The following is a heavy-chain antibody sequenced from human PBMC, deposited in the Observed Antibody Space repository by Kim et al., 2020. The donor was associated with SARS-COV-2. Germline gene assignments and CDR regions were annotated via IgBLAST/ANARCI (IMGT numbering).Heavy chain of an antibody. D-gene: IGHD4-17*01. V-gene: IGHV1-69*13. Sequence: SVKVSCKASVGTFSSYAISWVRQAPGQGLEWMGGIIPIFGTANYAQKFQGRVTITADESTSTAYMELSSLRSEDTAVYYCARVTVTTYTYDYWGQGTLVTVSS. CDR3: ARVTVTTYTYDY. J-gene: IGHJ4*02. CDR2: IIPIFGTA. CDR1: VGTFSSYA.